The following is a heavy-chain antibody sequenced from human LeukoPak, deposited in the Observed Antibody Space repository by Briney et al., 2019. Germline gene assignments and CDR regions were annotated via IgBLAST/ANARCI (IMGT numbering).Heavy chain of an antibody. D-gene: IGHD2-8*01. CDR3: VKDLYSYSFDY. J-gene: IGHJ4*02. CDR1: GFTFRNYG. CDR2: ISSYGGST. Sequence: GGSLRLSCSASGFTFRNYGMHWVRQAPGKGLEYVSTISSYGGSTYYADLVKGRFTISRDNSKNPLYLQMSSLRAEDTAVYYCVKDLYSYSFDYWGQGTLVTVSS. V-gene: IGHV3-64D*09.